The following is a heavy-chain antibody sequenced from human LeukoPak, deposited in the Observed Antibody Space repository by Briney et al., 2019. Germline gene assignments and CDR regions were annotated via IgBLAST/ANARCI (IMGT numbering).Heavy chain of an antibody. Sequence: SETLSLTCTVSGGSISSSSYYWGWIRQPPGKGLEWIGSVYYSGSTYYNPSLKSRVTISVDTSKNQFSLKLSSVTAADTAVYYCARHGSGSYYPRFYYYMDVWGKGTTVTISS. CDR2: VYYSGST. CDR3: ARHGSGSYYPRFYYYMDV. J-gene: IGHJ6*03. D-gene: IGHD3-10*01. CDR1: GGSISSSSYY. V-gene: IGHV4-39*01.